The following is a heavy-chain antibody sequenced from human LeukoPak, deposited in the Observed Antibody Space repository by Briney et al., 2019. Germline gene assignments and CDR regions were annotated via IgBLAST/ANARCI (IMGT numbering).Heavy chain of an antibody. CDR2: MYGDMRDI. CDR1: GLTFSNSW. V-gene: IGHV3-74*01. D-gene: IGHD5-12*01. J-gene: IGHJ5*02. CDR3: ARDLGLRGST. Sequence: GGSLRLSCAASGLTFSNSWMHWVRQIPGKGLVWVSRMYGDMRDISYADSVKGRFTISRDNAKNTVYLQMNSLRGEDTAVYCCARDLGLRGSTWGQGTLVTVSS.